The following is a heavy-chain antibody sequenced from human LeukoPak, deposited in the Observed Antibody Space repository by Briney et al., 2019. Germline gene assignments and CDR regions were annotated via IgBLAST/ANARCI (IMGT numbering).Heavy chain of an antibody. CDR2: IYYSGGT. CDR1: GGSISSYY. CDR3: TRDHRFPEHNTGSP. Sequence: SETLSLTCSVSGGSISSYYWSWLRQPPGKGLEWIGYIYYSGGTKYNPSLKSRVTISVDTSKNRFSLSLSSVTAADTAVYYCTRDHRFPEHNTGSPWGQGTLVTVSS. D-gene: IGHD6-19*01. V-gene: IGHV4-4*08. J-gene: IGHJ5*02.